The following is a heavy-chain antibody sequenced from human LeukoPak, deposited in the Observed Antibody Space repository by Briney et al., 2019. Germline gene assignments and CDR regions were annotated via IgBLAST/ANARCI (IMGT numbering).Heavy chain of an antibody. CDR1: GFTFSDYY. CDR2: ISSSSSYT. Sequence: GGSLRLSCAASGFTFSDYYMSWIRQAPGKGLEWVSYISSSSSYTNYADSVKGRFTISRDNAKNSLYLQMNSLRDEDTAVYYCAREIPEYYYDSSGYLDYWGQGTLVTVSS. CDR3: AREIPEYYYDSSGYLDY. D-gene: IGHD3-22*01. V-gene: IGHV3-11*06. J-gene: IGHJ4*02.